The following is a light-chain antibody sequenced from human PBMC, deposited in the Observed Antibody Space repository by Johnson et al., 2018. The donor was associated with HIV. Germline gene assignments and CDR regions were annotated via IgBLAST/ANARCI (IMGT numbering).Light chain of an antibody. J-gene: IGLJ1*01. V-gene: IGLV1-51*02. Sequence: QPVLTQPPSVSAAPGQRVNISCSGHSSNIENYFVSWYQQLPGAAPRLLIYEDYKRPSGIPDRFSGSKSGASATLGIPGLQTGDEADYYCGVWDASLSAGVFGPGTKVSVL. CDR3: GVWDASLSAGV. CDR1: SSNIENYF. CDR2: EDY.